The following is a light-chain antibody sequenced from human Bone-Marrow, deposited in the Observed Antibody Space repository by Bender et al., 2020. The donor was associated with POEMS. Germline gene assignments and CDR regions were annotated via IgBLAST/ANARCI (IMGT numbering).Light chain of an antibody. CDR1: SSNIGNHG. CDR3: SAWDDSLGGGV. J-gene: IGLJ3*02. V-gene: IGLV1-36*01. Sequence: QSVVTQPPSLSEAPRQRVTISCSGSSSNIGNHGVNWYQQLPGEAPKLLIYYDDLLTPGVSDRCTASKSGTPASLAISELQSEGEAFYYCSAWDDSLGGGVFGGRTKLTVL. CDR2: YDD.